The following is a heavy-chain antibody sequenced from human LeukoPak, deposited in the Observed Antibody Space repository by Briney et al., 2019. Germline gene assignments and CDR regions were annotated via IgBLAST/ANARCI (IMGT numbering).Heavy chain of an antibody. CDR2: IKQDGSEK. CDR3: ARGGGITMVRGSRNWFDP. Sequence: GGSLRLSCAASGFTFSSYWMSWVRQAPGEGLEWVANIKQDGSEKYYVDSVKGRFTISRDNAENSLYLQMNSLRAEDTAVYYCARGGGITMVRGSRNWFDPWGQGTLVTVSS. D-gene: IGHD3-10*01. CDR1: GFTFSSYW. V-gene: IGHV3-7*01. J-gene: IGHJ5*02.